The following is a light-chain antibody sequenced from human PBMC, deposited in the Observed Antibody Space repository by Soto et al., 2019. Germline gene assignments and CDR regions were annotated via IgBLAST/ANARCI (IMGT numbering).Light chain of an antibody. J-gene: IGKJ5*01. CDR2: DAS. CDR1: QNINKY. CDR3: QQGSSWPIT. Sequence: EIVLTQSPATLSLSPGERATLSCRASQNINKYLAWYQQKPGQAPRLLIYDASNKTTGIPARFSGSGSGTDFTLTISSLEPEDFAFYYCQQGSSWPITFGQGTRLEIK. V-gene: IGKV3-11*01.